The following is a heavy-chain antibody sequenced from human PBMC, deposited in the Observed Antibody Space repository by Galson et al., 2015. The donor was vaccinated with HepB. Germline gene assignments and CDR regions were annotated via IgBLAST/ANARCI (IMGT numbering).Heavy chain of an antibody. J-gene: IGHJ6*02. V-gene: IGHV3-11*06. Sequence: SLRLSCAASGFTVSDYYMSWIRQAPGKGLEWVSYISSSSSYTNYADSVKGRFTISRDNAKNSLYLQMNSLRAEDTAVYYCARDHRWGRYCSGGSCYNGMDVWGQGTTVTVSS. CDR2: ISSSSSYT. CDR3: ARDHRWGRYCSGGSCYNGMDV. CDR1: GFTVSDYY. D-gene: IGHD2-15*01.